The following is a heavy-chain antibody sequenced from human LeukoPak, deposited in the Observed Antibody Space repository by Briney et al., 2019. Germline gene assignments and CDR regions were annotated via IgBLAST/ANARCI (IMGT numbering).Heavy chain of an antibody. Sequence: GGSLRLSCAASGFSVSDSYMSWVRQAPGKGLEWVSILYSGGDTYYSASVRGRFTISRDNSKNTLYLQMNTLSATDTAVYFCARGENYYFHTDVWGKGATVTVSS. CDR2: LYSGGDT. D-gene: IGHD2/OR15-2a*01. CDR3: ARGENYYFHTDV. J-gene: IGHJ6*03. V-gene: IGHV3-66*02. CDR1: GFSVSDSY.